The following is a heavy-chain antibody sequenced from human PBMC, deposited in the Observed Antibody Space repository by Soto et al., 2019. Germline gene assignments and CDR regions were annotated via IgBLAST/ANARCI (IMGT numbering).Heavy chain of an antibody. Sequence: SETLSLTCTVSGGSISSGGYYWSWIRQHPGKGLEWIGYIYYSGSTYYNPSLKSRVTISVDTSKNQFSLKLSSVTAADTAVYYCARVFVLIGDNWFDPWGQGTLVTVSS. CDR1: GGSISSGGYY. V-gene: IGHV4-31*03. J-gene: IGHJ5*02. CDR3: ARVFVLIGDNWFDP. CDR2: IYYSGST. D-gene: IGHD2-8*01.